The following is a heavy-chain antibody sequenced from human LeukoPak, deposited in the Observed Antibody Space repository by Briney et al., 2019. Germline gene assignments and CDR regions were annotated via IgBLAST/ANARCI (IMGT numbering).Heavy chain of an antibody. V-gene: IGHV4-39*01. CDR3: VSPRGFSYGYFDY. CDR2: IYYSKNT. D-gene: IGHD5-18*01. J-gene: IGHJ4*02. Sequence: SETLSLTCTVSGGSISSSSAYWGWIRQPPGKGLVWIGSIYYSKNTYYNPSLKSRVTISADTSKNQFSLTLGSVSATDTAVYYCVSPRGFSYGYFDYWGQGTLVTVSS. CDR1: GGSISSSSAY.